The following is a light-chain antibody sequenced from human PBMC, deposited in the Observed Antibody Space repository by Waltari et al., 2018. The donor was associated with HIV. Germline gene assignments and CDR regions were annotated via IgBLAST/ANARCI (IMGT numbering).Light chain of an antibody. CDR1: SPHIGSSS. CDR2: TDT. V-gene: IGLV1-47*01. J-gene: IGLJ2*01. CDR3: ATWDDSLNGVL. Sequence: SVLTQPPSASGTPGQKVTISCSGSSPHIGSSSVFWYQQLPGAAPKLLIYTDTQRPSGVPDRFSGSKSGTSASLAISGLRSEDEAVYSCATWDDSLNGVLFGGGTNLNVL.